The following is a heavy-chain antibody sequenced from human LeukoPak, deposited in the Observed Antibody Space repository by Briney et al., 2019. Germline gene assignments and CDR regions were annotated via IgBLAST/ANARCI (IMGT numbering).Heavy chain of an antibody. CDR1: GFTFSPYT. CDR2: ISSSSTYK. D-gene: IGHD4-17*01. J-gene: IGHJ3*02. Sequence: GGSLRLSCAASGFTFSPYTMNWVRQAPGKGLEWVSSISSSSTYKYYADSVKGRFTISRDNAKNLLYLQMNSLRAEDTAVYYCARPTTMTTIAADAFDIWGQGTMVTVSS. V-gene: IGHV3-21*01. CDR3: ARPTTMTTIAADAFDI.